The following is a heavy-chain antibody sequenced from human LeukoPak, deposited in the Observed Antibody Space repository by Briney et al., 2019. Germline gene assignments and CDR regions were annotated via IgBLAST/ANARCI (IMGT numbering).Heavy chain of an antibody. V-gene: IGHV1-18*01. CDR3: VSGYYYDSSGYYSLAYY. Sequence: ASVKVSCKASGYTFTSYGISWVRPAPGQGREWMGWISAYNGNTNYAQKLQGRVTMTTDTSTSTAYMELRSLRSDDTAVYYCVSGYYYDSSGYYSLAYYWGQGTLVTVSS. CDR1: GYTFTSYG. D-gene: IGHD3-22*01. CDR2: ISAYNGNT. J-gene: IGHJ4*02.